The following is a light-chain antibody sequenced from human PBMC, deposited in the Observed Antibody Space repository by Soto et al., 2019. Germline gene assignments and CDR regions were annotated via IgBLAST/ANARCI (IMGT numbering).Light chain of an antibody. V-gene: IGKV3-11*01. J-gene: IGKJ4*01. CDR3: QQRSNWPLT. CDR1: QSVSSY. CDR2: DAS. Sequence: EIVLTQSPATLSLSPGERATLSCRASQSVSSYLAWYQQKPGQAPRLLIYDASNRATGIPARFSGSGSGTDFPLTISSLEPADFAVYYCQQRSNWPLTFGGGTKAEIK.